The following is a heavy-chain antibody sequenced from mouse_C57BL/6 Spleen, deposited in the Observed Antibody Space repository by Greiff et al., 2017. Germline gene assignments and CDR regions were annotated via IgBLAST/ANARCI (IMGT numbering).Heavy chain of an antibody. CDR1: GFTFSSYA. CDR3: ARYDWRFGC. Sequence: EVQVVESGGGLVKPGGSLKLSCAASGFTFSSYAMSWVRQTPEKRLEWVATISDGGSYTYYPDNVKGRFTISRDNAKNNLYLQMSHLKSEDTAMYYCARYDWRFGCWGQGTTLTVSS. J-gene: IGHJ2*01. CDR2: ISDGGSYT. V-gene: IGHV5-4*01. D-gene: IGHD2-4*01.